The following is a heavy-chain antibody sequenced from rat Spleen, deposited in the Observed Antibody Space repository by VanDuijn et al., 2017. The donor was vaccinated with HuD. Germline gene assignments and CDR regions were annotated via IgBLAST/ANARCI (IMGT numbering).Heavy chain of an antibody. CDR1: GFTFSNYG. Sequence: EVQLVESGGGLVQPGRSLKLSCAASGFTFSNYGMHWIRQAPTKGLEWVASISPSGGSTYYRDSVKGRFTISRDNAKSTLYLQMDSLRSEDTAPDYGATRPSLDSGRYFDYWGGGVMVTVSS. CDR3: ATRPSLDSGRYFDY. J-gene: IGHJ2*01. V-gene: IGHV5-19*01. CDR2: ISPSGGST. D-gene: IGHD4-3*01.